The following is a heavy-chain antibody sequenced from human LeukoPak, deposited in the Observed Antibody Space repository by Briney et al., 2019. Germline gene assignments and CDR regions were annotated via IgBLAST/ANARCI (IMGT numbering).Heavy chain of an antibody. CDR3: AKDGTIAVAGTYYYYYMDV. CDR1: GFTFSSYG. D-gene: IGHD6-19*01. V-gene: IGHV3-30*18. CDR2: ISYDGSNK. Sequence: GGSLRLSCAASGFTFSSYGMHWVRQAPGKGLEWVAVISYDGSNKYYADSVKGRFTISRDNSKNTLYLQMNSLRAEDTAVYYCAKDGTIAVAGTYYYYYMDVWGKGTTVTVSS. J-gene: IGHJ6*03.